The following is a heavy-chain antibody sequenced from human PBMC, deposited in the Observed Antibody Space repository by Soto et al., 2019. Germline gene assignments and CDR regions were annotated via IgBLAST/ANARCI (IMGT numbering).Heavy chain of an antibody. Sequence: PGESLKISCKGSGYSFTSYWISWVRQMPGKGLEWMGRIDPSDSYTNYSPSFQGHVTISADKSISTAHLQWSGLKASDTAMYYCARGIAAAGMAAYYYYYGMDVWGQGTTVTVSS. J-gene: IGHJ6*02. CDR2: IDPSDSYT. CDR3: ARGIAAAGMAAYYYYYGMDV. D-gene: IGHD6-13*01. V-gene: IGHV5-10-1*01. CDR1: GYSFTSYW.